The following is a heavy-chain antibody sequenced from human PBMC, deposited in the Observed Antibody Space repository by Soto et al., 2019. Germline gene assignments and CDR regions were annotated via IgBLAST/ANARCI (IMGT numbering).Heavy chain of an antibody. CDR1: GGTFSNYP. D-gene: IGHD1-1*01. V-gene: IGHV1-69*01. CDR2: IIPIFGKV. Sequence: QVQLVQSGAEVKKPGSSVKVSCKASGGTFSNYPFTWVRQAPGQGLEWMGGIIPIFGKVTYAQKFQGRVTISTDESTSTAYMEMSSLTSEVTAVYYCARPHTVATTKRYDYWGQGTLVTVSS. J-gene: IGHJ4*02. CDR3: ARPHTVATTKRYDY.